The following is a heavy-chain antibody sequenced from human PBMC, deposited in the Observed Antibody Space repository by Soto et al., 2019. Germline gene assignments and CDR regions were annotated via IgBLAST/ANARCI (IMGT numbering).Heavy chain of an antibody. Sequence: GGSLRLSCAASGFTFDDYAMHWVRQAPGKGLEWVSGISWNSGSIGYAESVKGRFTISRDNAKNSLYLQMNSLRAEDTALYYCAKDISHGVILPYYFDYWGQGTLVTVSS. J-gene: IGHJ4*02. CDR2: ISWNSGSI. V-gene: IGHV3-9*01. D-gene: IGHD3-22*01. CDR1: GFTFDDYA. CDR3: AKDISHGVILPYYFDY.